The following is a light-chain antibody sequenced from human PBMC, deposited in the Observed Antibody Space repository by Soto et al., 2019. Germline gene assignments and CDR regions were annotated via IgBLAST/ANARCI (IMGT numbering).Light chain of an antibody. J-gene: IGLJ1*01. V-gene: IGLV2-14*03. CDR3: CSYTTSSTYV. CDR2: DVN. CDR1: SSDVGGYNY. Sequence: QSVLTQPASVSGSPGQSIAISCTGTSSDVGGYNYVSWYQQHPGKAPILMIYDVNNRPSGVSNRFSGSKSGNTASLTISGLQAEDEADYYCCSYTTSSTYVFGTGTKVTVL.